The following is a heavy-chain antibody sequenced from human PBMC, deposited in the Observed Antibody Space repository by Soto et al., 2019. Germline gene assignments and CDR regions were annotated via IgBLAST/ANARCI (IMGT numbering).Heavy chain of an antibody. D-gene: IGHD4-17*01. CDR2: IKQDGSEK. V-gene: IGHV3-7*01. J-gene: IGHJ6*03. CDR1: GFTFSSDW. Sequence: PGGSLRLSCAASGFTFSSDWMSWVRQAPGKGLEWVANIKQDGSEKYYVDSVKGRFTISRDNAKNSLYLQMNSLRAEDTAVYYCARDGADYGDYAYYYYYYMDVWGKGTTVTVSS. CDR3: ARDGADYGDYAYYYYYYMDV.